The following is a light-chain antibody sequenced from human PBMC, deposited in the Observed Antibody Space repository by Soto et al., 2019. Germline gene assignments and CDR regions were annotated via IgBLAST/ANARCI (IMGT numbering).Light chain of an antibody. CDR1: QSVSSN. V-gene: IGKV3-15*01. J-gene: IGKJ1*01. Sequence: EIGMSQAPATWSVSPGERATLSCRASQSVSSNLAWYQQKPGQAPRLLIYGASTRAIAIPARFSGSGSGTERTLTISSLQSEDFAVYYWQQYKDWPRTFGQGTKVEIK. CDR3: QQYKDWPRT. CDR2: GAS.